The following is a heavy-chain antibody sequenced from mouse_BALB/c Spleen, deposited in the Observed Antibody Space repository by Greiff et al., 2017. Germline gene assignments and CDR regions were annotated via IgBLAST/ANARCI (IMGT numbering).Heavy chain of an antibody. CDR1: GFTFSSYT. Sequence: EVQGVESGGGLVQPGGSLKLSCAASGFTFSSYTMSWVRQTPEKRLEWVAYISNGGGSTYYPDTVKGRFTISRDNAKNTLYLQMSSLKSEDTAMYYCARHGHYYGPPYAMDYWGQGTSVTVSS. D-gene: IGHD1-2*01. J-gene: IGHJ4*01. V-gene: IGHV5-12-2*01. CDR2: ISNGGGST. CDR3: ARHGHYYGPPYAMDY.